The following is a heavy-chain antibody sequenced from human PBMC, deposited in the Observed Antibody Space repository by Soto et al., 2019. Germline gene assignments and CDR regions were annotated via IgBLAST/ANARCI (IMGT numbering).Heavy chain of an antibody. CDR1: GGSIRSGGYY. J-gene: IGHJ1*01. V-gene: IGHV4-31*03. D-gene: IGHD3-22*01. Sequence: SETVSPTYTVSGGSIRSGGYYWSWIRQHPGKGLEWIGYIYYSGSTYYNPSLKSRVTISVDTSKNQFSLKLSSVTAADTAVYYCSSGYYRGYFQHWGQGTLVTVS. CDR2: IYYSGST. CDR3: SSGYYRGYFQH.